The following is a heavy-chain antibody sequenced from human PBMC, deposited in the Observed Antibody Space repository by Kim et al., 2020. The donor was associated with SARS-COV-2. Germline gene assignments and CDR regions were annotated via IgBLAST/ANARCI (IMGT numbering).Heavy chain of an antibody. CDR3: ARLRSDSSSRNDAFDI. Sequence: SQTLSLTCAISGDSVSSNSAAWNWIRQSPSRGLEWLGRTYYRSKWYNDYAVSVKSRITINPDTSKNQFSLQLNSVTPEDTAVYYCARLRSDSSSRNDAFDIWGQGTMVTVSS. V-gene: IGHV6-1*01. D-gene: IGHD6-6*01. CDR2: TYYRSKWYN. J-gene: IGHJ3*02. CDR1: GDSVSSNSAA.